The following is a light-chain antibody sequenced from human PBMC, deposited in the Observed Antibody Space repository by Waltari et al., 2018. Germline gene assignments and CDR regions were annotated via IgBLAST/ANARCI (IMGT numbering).Light chain of an antibody. J-gene: IGLJ3*02. Sequence: QLVLTQSPSASASLGASVKLTCTLDSGHSSNIVAWLQQQPEEGPRYLMKINSDGSHSKGDEIPDRFSGSSSGAERYLTISSVQSEDEADYYCQTGGHGTWVFGGGTQLTVL. V-gene: IGLV4-69*01. CDR2: INSDGSH. CDR3: QTGGHGTWV. CDR1: SGHSSNI.